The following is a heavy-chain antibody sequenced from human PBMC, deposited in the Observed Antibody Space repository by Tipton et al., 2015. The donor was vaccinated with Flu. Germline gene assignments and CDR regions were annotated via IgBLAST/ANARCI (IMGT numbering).Heavy chain of an antibody. CDR3: ARSTYHYGSGSSDY. CDR1: GDYISSRYY. J-gene: IGHJ4*02. CDR2: IRHSRNT. Sequence: TLSLTCSVSGDYISSRYYWAWIRQPPGKGLEWIGSIRHSRNTYYNPSLKSRVTISVDTAKNQFSQRLSSVTAADTAVYYCARSTYHYGSGSSDYWGQGTLVTVSS. D-gene: IGHD3-10*01. V-gene: IGHV4-38-2*01.